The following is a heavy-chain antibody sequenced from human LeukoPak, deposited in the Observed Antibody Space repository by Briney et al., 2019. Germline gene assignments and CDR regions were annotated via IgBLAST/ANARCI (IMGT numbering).Heavy chain of an antibody. V-gene: IGHV3-48*01. J-gene: IGHJ4*02. D-gene: IGHD3-10*01. CDR2: IDSRRSTR. CDR3: TRETDSAIGSTDFDD. CDR1: RFTFSNYG. Sequence: GGSLRLSCAASRFTFSNYGVNWVRQAPGRGLEWVSYIDSRRSTRLYGDSVRGRFNISRDNDKNSLFLQMNSLRAEDTAVYYCTRETDSAIGSTDFDDWGQGTLVTVSS.